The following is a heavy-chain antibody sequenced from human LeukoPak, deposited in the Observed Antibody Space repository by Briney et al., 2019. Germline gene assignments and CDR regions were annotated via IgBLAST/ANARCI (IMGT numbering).Heavy chain of an antibody. D-gene: IGHD6-13*01. J-gene: IGHJ6*04. CDR1: GGSFSGHY. V-gene: IGHV4-34*01. CDR2: INHGGST. CDR3: ARRPHSSSSGYYYGMDV. Sequence: PSETLSLTCAVYGGSFSGHYWSWIRQPPGKGLEWIGEINHGGSTNYNPTLKGRVTISVDKSKNQFSLRLNSVPVADTAVYYCARRPHSSSSGYYYGMDVWGKGITVTVSS.